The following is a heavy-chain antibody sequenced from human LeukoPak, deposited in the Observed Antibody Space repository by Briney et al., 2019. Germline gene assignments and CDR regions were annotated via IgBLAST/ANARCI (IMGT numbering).Heavy chain of an antibody. V-gene: IGHV4-34*01. CDR3: ARVPHCTNGVCYTSYYYYGMDV. CDR2: INHSGST. CDR1: GGSFSGYY. D-gene: IGHD2-8*01. Sequence: PSETLSLTCVVYGGSFSGYYWSWIRQPPGKGLEWIGEINHSGSTNYNPSLKSRVTISVDTSKNQFSLKLSSVTAADTAVYYCARVPHCTNGVCYTSYYYYGMDVWGQGTTVTVSS. J-gene: IGHJ6*02.